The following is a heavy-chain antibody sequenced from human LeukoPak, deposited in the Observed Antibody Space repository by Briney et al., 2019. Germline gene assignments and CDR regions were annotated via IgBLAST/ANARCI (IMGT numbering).Heavy chain of an antibody. V-gene: IGHV5-51*01. CDR2: IYPGDSDT. Sequence: GESLKISCKGSGYSFTSYWIGWVRQMPGKGLEWMGIIYPGDSDTRYSPSFQGQVTISADKSISTAYLQWSSLKASDTAMYYCARQSLSWYGGNWFDPWGQGTLVTVSS. CDR3: ARQSLSWYGGNWFDP. J-gene: IGHJ5*02. CDR1: GYSFTSYW. D-gene: IGHD6-13*01.